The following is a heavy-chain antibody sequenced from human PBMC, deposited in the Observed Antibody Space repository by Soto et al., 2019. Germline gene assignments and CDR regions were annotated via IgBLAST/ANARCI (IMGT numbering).Heavy chain of an antibody. J-gene: IGHJ4*02. V-gene: IGHV3-30*18. CDR3: AKDRGPLYCSSVSCYGEGLDY. CDR2: ISYDGSNR. D-gene: IGHD2-2*01. Sequence: GGSLRLSCAASGFTFSTYGIHWVRQAPGKGLEWVAVISYDGSNRYNADSVKGRFTISRDNSKNTLNLQMNSLRAEDTAVYYCAKDRGPLYCSSVSCYGEGLDYWGQGTLVTVSS. CDR1: GFTFSTYG.